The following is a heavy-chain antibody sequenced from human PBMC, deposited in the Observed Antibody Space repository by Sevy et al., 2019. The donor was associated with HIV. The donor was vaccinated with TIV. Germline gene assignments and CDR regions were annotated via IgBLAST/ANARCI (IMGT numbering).Heavy chain of an antibody. J-gene: IGHJ4*02. CDR1: GFSFSTYG. Sequence: GGSLRLSCTTSGFSFSTYGMHWVRQAPGKGLEWVAGIWYDGSKKQYADSVKGRFTISRDNSKNTMYLQMNSLRVEDTALFYCARERDENSSGWSVPFDKWGQGTLVTVS. CDR2: IWYDGSKK. CDR3: ARERDENSSGWSVPFDK. V-gene: IGHV3-33*01. D-gene: IGHD6-19*01.